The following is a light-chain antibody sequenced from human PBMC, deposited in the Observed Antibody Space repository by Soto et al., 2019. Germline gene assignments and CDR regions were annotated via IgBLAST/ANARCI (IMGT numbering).Light chain of an antibody. CDR2: GAS. CDR3: HQYHTWPIT. Sequence: DIVMTQSPATLSVAPGERVTFSCRASQGVSRKLAWYQHKPGQAPRLLISGASTGATGLRARFSGSGSGTDFTLSISSLQSEDCAIHDCHQYHTWPITFGGGTKVEIK. V-gene: IGKV3-15*01. CDR1: QGVSRK. J-gene: IGKJ4*01.